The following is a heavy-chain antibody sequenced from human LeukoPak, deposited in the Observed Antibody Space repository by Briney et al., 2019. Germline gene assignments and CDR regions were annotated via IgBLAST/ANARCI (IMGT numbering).Heavy chain of an antibody. CDR2: INPNSGGT. CDR3: ATEHRHCASTSCYGGY. J-gene: IGHJ4*02. CDR1: GYTFTGYY. D-gene: IGHD2-2*01. V-gene: IGHV1-2*02. Sequence: ASVKVSCKASGYTFTGYYMHWVRQAPGQGLVWMGWINPNSGGTNYAQRFQGRVTMTRDTSISTAYMELSNLRSDDTAVYYCATEHRHCASTSCYGGYWGQGTLVTVSS.